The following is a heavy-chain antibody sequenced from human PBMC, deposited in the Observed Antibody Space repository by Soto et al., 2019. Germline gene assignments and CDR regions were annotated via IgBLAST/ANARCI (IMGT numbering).Heavy chain of an antibody. V-gene: IGHV1-18*01. D-gene: IGHD3-22*01. CDR1: GYRFTSYG. CDR3: ARDSGYYDSSGPYYGMDV. Sequence: ASVKVSCKASGYRFTSYGISWVRQAPGQGLEWLGWISAYDDNTKYAQKFQGWVTMTRDTSISTAYMELSRLRSDDTAVYYCARDSGYYDSSGPYYGMDVWGQGTTVTVSS. J-gene: IGHJ6*02. CDR2: ISAYDDNT.